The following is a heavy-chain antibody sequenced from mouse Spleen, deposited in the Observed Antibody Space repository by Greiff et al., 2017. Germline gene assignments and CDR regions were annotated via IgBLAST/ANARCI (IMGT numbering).Heavy chain of an antibody. V-gene: IGHV5-12-1*01. CDR3: ARHETYGNYAAY. Sequence: EVNLVESGGGLVKPGGSLKLSCAASGFAFSSYDMSWVRQTPEKRLEWVAYISSGGGSTYYPDTVKGRFTISRDNAKNTLYLQMSSLKSEDTAMYYCARHETYGNYAAYWGQGTLVTVSA. J-gene: IGHJ3*01. CDR2: ISSGGGST. D-gene: IGHD2-1*01. CDR1: GFAFSSYD.